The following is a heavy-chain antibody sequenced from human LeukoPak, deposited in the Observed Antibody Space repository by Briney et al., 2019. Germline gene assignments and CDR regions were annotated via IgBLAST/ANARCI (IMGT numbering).Heavy chain of an antibody. CDR3: ARDRIDSYYYYYMDV. CDR1: GGSISSSSYY. V-gene: IGHV4-39*07. J-gene: IGHJ6*03. Sequence: SETLSLTCTVSGGSISSSSYYWGWIRQPPGKGLEWIGSIYYSGSTYYNPSLKSRVTISVDTSKNQFSLKLSSVTAADTAVYYCARDRIDSYYYYYMDVWGKGTTVTVSS. CDR2: IYYSGST.